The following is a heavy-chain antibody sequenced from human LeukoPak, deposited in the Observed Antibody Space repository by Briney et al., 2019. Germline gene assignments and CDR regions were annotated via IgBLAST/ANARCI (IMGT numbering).Heavy chain of an antibody. J-gene: IGHJ6*03. CDR2: INPSGGST. V-gene: IGHV1-46*01. D-gene: IGHD6-13*01. Sequence: GASVKVSCKASGYTFTVYYMHWVRQAPGQGLEWMGIINPSGGSTSYAQKSQGRVTITRDISTSTVYMELSSLRSEDTAVYYCARVPPRRGSSWYSDYYYYMDVWGKGTTVTVSS. CDR3: ARVPPRRGSSWYSDYYYYMDV. CDR1: GYTFTVYY.